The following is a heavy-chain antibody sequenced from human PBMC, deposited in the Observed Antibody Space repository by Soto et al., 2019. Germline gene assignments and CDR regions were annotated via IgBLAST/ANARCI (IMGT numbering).Heavy chain of an antibody. D-gene: IGHD2-2*01. V-gene: IGHV1-69*08. J-gene: IGHJ6*02. Sequence: QVQLVQSGAEVKKPGSSVKVSCKASGGTFSRYSITWVRQAPGHGLEWIGRIIPIFGIASYAQKFQGRVTIPADESTSTAYMELSSLGDDDTVVYYCSREDRDRETGLVPAAIDGMDVWGQGTTVTVSS. CDR3: SREDRDRETGLVPAAIDGMDV. CDR2: IIPIFGIA. CDR1: GGTFSRYS.